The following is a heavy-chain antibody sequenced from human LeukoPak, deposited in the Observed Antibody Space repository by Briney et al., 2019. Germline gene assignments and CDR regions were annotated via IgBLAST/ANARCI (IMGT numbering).Heavy chain of an antibody. Sequence: SGPALVKPTQTLTLTCTFSGFSLSTSGMCVNWIRPPPGKALEWLARIDWDDDKYYSTSLKTRLTISKDTSKNQVVLTMTNMDPVDTATYYCARSLVGTTAGLFDYWGQGTLVTVSS. CDR1: GFSLSTSGMC. V-gene: IGHV2-70*11. CDR2: IDWDDDK. J-gene: IGHJ4*02. D-gene: IGHD1-26*01. CDR3: ARSLVGTTAGLFDY.